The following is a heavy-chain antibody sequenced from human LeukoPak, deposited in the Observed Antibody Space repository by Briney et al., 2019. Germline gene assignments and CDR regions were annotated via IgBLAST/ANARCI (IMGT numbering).Heavy chain of an antibody. Sequence: PSETLSRTCAVYGGSFSGYYWSWIRQPPGKGLEWIGEINHSGSTNYNPSLKSRVTISVDTSKNQFSLKLSSVTAADTAVYYCARGRRGSASHWGQGTLVTVSS. D-gene: IGHD1-26*01. CDR3: ARGRRGSASH. V-gene: IGHV4-34*01. J-gene: IGHJ4*02. CDR1: GGSFSGYY. CDR2: INHSGST.